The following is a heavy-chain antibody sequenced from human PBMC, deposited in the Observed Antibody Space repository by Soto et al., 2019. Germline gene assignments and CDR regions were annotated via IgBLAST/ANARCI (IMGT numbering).Heavy chain of an antibody. D-gene: IGHD6-19*01. CDR1: GGTLSSYA. J-gene: IGHJ6*02. Sequence: SVKVSCKASGGTLSSYAVSWVRQAPGQGLEWMGGIIPIFGTANYAQKFQGRVTITADESTSTAYMELSSLRSEDTAVYYCARDRYAAVTGTGAMDVWGQGTTVTVSS. CDR3: ARDRYAAVTGTGAMDV. V-gene: IGHV1-69*13. CDR2: IIPIFGTA.